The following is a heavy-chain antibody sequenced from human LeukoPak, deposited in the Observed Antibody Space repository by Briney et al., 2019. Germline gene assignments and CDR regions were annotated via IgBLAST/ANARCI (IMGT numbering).Heavy chain of an antibody. CDR1: GFTFSNYW. D-gene: IGHD2-2*01. V-gene: IGHV3-7*01. CDR2: IKQDGSEK. Sequence: PGGSLRLSCAASGFTFSNYWMSWVRQAPGMGLEWVANIKQDGSEKYYVDSVKGRFTISRDNAKNSLYLQMNSLRAEDTAVFYCVRRRCSSTSCFFDYWGQGTLVTVSS. CDR3: VRRRCSSTSCFFDY. J-gene: IGHJ4*02.